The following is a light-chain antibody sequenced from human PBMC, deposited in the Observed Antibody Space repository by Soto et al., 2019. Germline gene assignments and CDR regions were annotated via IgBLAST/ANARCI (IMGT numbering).Light chain of an antibody. J-gene: IGLJ2*01. CDR1: SSDVGGYNY. V-gene: IGLV2-14*01. CDR3: SSYTSSSTLV. CDR2: DVS. Sequence: QSALTQPASVSGSPGQSITISCTGTSSDVGGYNYVSWYQQHPGKAPKRMIYDVSNRPSGVSNRFSGSKSGNTASLTISGLQAEDEAAYYCSSYTSSSTLVFGGGTKVTVL.